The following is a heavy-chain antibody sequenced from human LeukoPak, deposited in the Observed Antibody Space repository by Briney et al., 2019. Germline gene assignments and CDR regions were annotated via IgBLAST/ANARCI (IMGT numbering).Heavy chain of an antibody. CDR2: ISSSSSTI. CDR1: GFTFSSYA. V-gene: IGHV3-48*04. J-gene: IGHJ1*01. Sequence: GGSLRLSCAASGFTFSSYAMSWVRQAPGKGLEWVSYISSSSSTIYYADSVKGRFTISRDNAKNSMYLQMNSLRAEDTAVYYCARGQYDRSPFLQHWGQGTLVTVSS. D-gene: IGHD3-22*01. CDR3: ARGQYDRSPFLQH.